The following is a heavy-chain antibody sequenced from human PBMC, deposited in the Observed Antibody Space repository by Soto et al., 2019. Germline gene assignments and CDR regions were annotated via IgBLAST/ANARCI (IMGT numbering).Heavy chain of an antibody. CDR1: GGTFSSYT. Sequence: SVKVSCKASGGTFSSYTISWLLQAPGQGLEWMGRIIPILGIANYAQKFQGRVTITADKSTSTAYMELSSLRSEDTAVYYCARGISGYDFDPLDHWGQGTLVTVSS. J-gene: IGHJ4*02. CDR3: ARGISGYDFDPLDH. V-gene: IGHV1-69*02. D-gene: IGHD5-12*01. CDR2: IIPILGIA.